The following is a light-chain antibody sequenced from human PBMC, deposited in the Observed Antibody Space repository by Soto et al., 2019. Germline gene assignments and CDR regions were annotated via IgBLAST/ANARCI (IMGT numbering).Light chain of an antibody. V-gene: IGKV3-15*01. Sequence: EKVMTQAPATLSVSRGERATLSCRASQSGSSNLAWYQQKPGQAPRLLIYVASTRATGIPARFSGSGSGTEFTLTISSLQSEDFAVYYCQQYNNWPPYTFGHGTKLEIK. CDR3: QQYNNWPPYT. CDR2: VAS. J-gene: IGKJ2*01. CDR1: QSGSSN.